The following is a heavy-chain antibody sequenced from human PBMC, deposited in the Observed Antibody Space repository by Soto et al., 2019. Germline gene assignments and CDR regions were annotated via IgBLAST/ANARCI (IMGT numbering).Heavy chain of an antibody. CDR3: ARGGFITYYYGMDG. J-gene: IGHJ6*02. CDR1: GGSISNYY. V-gene: IGHV4-59*12. CDR2: IYDSGST. D-gene: IGHD3-10*01. Sequence: SETLSLTCTVSGGSISNYYWSWVRQPPGKGLEWIGYIYDSGSTNYNPSLKSRVTISVDTSKNQFSLRLTSVTAADTAVYYCARGGFITYYYGMDGWGQRTTVTVSS.